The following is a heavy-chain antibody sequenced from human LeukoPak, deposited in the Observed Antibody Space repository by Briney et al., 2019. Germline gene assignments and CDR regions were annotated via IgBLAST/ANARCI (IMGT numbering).Heavy chain of an antibody. CDR3: AKSREEIRGLDAFDI. Sequence: SQTLSLTCSVSGGSISSDDYCWNWIRQHPGKGLEWIGYIYYSGSTYYNPSLKSRVALSVDTSKYQFSLKLSSLTAADTAVYYCAKSREEIRGLDAFDIWGQGTMVTVSS. V-gene: IGHV4-31*03. J-gene: IGHJ3*02. D-gene: IGHD5-24*01. CDR2: IYYSGST. CDR1: GGSISSDDYC.